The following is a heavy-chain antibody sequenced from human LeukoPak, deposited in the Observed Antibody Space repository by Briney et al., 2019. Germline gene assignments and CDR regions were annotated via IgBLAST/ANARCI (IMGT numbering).Heavy chain of an antibody. Sequence: PGGSLRLSCAAYGFSFSGYGMHWVRQPQGKGLQWMSFIRYDGSYKYYADSVNGRFTISRDNSKNTLYLQMDNLRPDDTAIYYCAGIAVAGLYWGQGTLVTVSS. CDR2: IRYDGSYK. J-gene: IGHJ4*02. D-gene: IGHD6-19*01. CDR3: AGIAVAGLY. V-gene: IGHV3-30*02. CDR1: GFSFSGYG.